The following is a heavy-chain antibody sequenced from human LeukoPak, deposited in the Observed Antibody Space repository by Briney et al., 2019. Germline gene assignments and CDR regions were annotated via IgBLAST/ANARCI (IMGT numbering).Heavy chain of an antibody. Sequence: GGSLRLSCAASGFTFRDYFMSWIRQAPGKGLEWVAYTNTAGNAIYYADSMKGRFTISRDNAKNSLYLQMNTLRAEDTAVYYCARATYDSSAVDAFDIWGQGTMVTVSP. CDR3: ARATYDSSAVDAFDI. V-gene: IGHV3-11*01. J-gene: IGHJ3*02. CDR1: GFTFRDYF. CDR2: TNTAGNAI. D-gene: IGHD3-22*01.